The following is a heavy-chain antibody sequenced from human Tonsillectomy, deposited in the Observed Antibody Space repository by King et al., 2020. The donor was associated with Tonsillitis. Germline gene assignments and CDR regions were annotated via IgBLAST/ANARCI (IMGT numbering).Heavy chain of an antibody. CDR2: NSGST. V-gene: IGHV4-39*01. D-gene: IGHD3-16*02. Sequence: QLQESGPGLVKPSETLSLTCTVSGGSISSSSYYWGWIRQPPGKGLEWIGSNSGSTYYNPSLKSRVTISVDTSKNQFSLKLSSVTAADTAVYYCARLRDYVWGSYRHHYFAYWGQGTLVTVSS. J-gene: IGHJ4*02. CDR3: ARLRDYVWGSYRHHYFAY. CDR1: GGSISSSSYY.